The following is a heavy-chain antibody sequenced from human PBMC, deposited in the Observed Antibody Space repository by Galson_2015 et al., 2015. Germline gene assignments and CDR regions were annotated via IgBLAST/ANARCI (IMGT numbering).Heavy chain of an antibody. D-gene: IGHD6-19*01. J-gene: IGHJ3*02. CDR1: GFTFSSYW. CDR2: INSDGSST. Sequence: SLRLSCAASGFTFSSYWMHWVRQAPGKGLVWVSRINSDGSSTSYADSVKGRFTISRDNAKNTLYLQMNSLRAEDTAVYYCACVAGTSVGAFDIWGQGTMVTVSS. CDR3: ACVAGTSVGAFDI. V-gene: IGHV3-74*01.